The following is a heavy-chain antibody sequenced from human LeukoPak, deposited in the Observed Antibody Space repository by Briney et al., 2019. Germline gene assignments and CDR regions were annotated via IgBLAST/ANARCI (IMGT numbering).Heavy chain of an antibody. CDR3: VRAEVGTTLKYYYYYMDV. Sequence: GGSLRLSCAASGFTFSSYSMNWVRQAPGKGLEWVSSISSSSSYIYYADSVKGRFTISRDNGKNSMYLQMHSLRAEDTAVYYCVRAEVGTTLKYYYYYMDVWGKGTTVTVSS. V-gene: IGHV3-21*06. J-gene: IGHJ6*03. D-gene: IGHD1-26*01. CDR1: GFTFSSYS. CDR2: ISSSSSYI.